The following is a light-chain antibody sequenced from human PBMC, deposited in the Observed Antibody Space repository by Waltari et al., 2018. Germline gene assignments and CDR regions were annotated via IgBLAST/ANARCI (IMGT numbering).Light chain of an antibody. V-gene: IGLV2-14*03. J-gene: IGLJ3*02. CDR1: SSDVGAYNY. CDR2: DVS. Sequence: QSALTQPASVSGSPGQSITISCTGTSSDVGAYNYFSWYQQHPGKAPKLMIYDVSNRPSGISYRFSGSKSGNMASLTISGLQAEDEADYYCSSYTSSSTRVFGGGTKLTVL. CDR3: SSYTSSSTRV.